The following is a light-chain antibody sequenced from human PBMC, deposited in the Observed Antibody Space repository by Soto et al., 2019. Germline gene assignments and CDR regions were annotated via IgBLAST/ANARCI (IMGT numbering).Light chain of an antibody. J-gene: IGLJ2*01. Sequence: QAVVTQPPSASASLGASVTLTCTLSSGYSNYKVDWYQQRPGKGPRFVMRVGTGGIVGSKGDGIPDRFSVLGSGLNRSLTIKNIQEEDESDYHCGVDHGSGSNFVVVFGGGTKVTVL. CDR2: VGTGGIVG. V-gene: IGLV9-49*01. CDR1: SGYSNYK. CDR3: GVDHGSGSNFVVV.